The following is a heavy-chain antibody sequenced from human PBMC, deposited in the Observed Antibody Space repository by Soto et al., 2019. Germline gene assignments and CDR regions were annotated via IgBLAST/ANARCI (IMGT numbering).Heavy chain of an antibody. D-gene: IGHD2-15*01. CDR1: GFTFSSYD. Sequence: EVQLVESGGGLVQPGGSLRLSCAASGFTFSSYDMHWVRQATGKGLEWVSAIGTAGDTYYPGSLKGRFTISRENAKNFLYLQMNSLRAGDTAVYYCAREGSSGDTRYYYYYMDVWGKGTTVTVSS. J-gene: IGHJ6*03. CDR2: IGTAGDT. V-gene: IGHV3-13*01. CDR3: AREGSSGDTRYYYYYMDV.